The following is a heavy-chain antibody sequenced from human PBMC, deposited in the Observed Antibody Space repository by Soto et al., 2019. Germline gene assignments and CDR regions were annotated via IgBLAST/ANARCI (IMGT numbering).Heavy chain of an antibody. V-gene: IGHV4-61*01. CDR3: ARVRAFNFYDTSGYLDY. J-gene: IGHJ4*02. CDR2: IDYSGDT. CDR1: GDSVNNDKYY. Sequence: SETLSLTCTVSGDSVNNDKYYWTWVRQPPGTGLEWIGYIDYSGDTNHNPAFDSRLSMSLDTSKNQFSLKLTSVTAADTAVYFCARVRAFNFYDTSGYLDYWGQGALVTV. D-gene: IGHD3-22*01.